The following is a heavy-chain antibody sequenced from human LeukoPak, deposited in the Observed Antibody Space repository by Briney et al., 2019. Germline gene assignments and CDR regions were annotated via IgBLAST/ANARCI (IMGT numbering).Heavy chain of an antibody. Sequence: SVKVSCKASGGTFSSYAISWVRRAPGQGLEWMGRIIPIFGTANYAQKFQGRATITTDESTSTAYMELSSLRSEDTAVYYCARDVWEMATTPHFDYWGQGTLVTVSS. J-gene: IGHJ4*02. CDR2: IIPIFGTA. CDR1: GGTFSSYA. CDR3: ARDVWEMATTPHFDY. V-gene: IGHV1-69*05. D-gene: IGHD5-24*01.